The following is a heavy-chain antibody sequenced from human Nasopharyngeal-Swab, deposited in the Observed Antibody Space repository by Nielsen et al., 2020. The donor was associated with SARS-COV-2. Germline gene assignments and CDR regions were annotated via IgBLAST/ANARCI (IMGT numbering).Heavy chain of an antibody. D-gene: IGHD7-27*01. CDR2: SNHRGST. J-gene: IGHJ6*03. V-gene: IGHV4-34*01. CDR3: ARGLSGIVPSPILGLGPYYYYYYMDV. Sequence: AETLSLTCAVYGGSFSADYWGWIRQPPGRGLEGIGESNHRGSTNYNPSLKSRVTRSVDPSKNQFSLRLSSVTAADTAVYYCARGLSGIVPSPILGLGPYYYYYYMDVWGKGTTVTVSS. CDR1: GGSFSADY.